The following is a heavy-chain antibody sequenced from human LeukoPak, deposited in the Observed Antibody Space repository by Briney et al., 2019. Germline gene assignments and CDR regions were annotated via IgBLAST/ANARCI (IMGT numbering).Heavy chain of an antibody. CDR3: ARESGIAAALDL. Sequence: GGSLRLSCAASGFTFSSYSMNWVRQAPGKGLEWVSSISSSSSYIYYADSVKGRFTISRDNAKNSLYLQMNSLRAEDTAVYYCARESGIAAALDLWGQGTLVTVSS. CDR2: ISSSSSYI. J-gene: IGHJ5*02. CDR1: GFTFSSYS. V-gene: IGHV3-21*01. D-gene: IGHD6-13*01.